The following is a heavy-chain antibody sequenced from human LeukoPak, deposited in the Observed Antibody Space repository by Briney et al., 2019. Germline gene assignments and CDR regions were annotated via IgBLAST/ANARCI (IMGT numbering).Heavy chain of an antibody. CDR3: TRHRMRYFETTPFDY. V-gene: IGHV3-73*01. D-gene: IGHD3-9*01. CDR1: GFTFSGSA. Sequence: PGGSLRLSCAASGFTFSGSAMHWVRQASGKGLEWVGRIRSKANSYATAYAASVKGRFTISRDDSKNTAYLQMNSLKTEDTAVYYCTRHRMRYFETTPFDYWGQGTLVTVSS. CDR2: IRSKANSYAT. J-gene: IGHJ4*02.